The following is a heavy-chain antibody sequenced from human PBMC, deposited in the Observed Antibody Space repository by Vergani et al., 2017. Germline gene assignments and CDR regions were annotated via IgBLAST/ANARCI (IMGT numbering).Heavy chain of an antibody. CDR1: NYSISRGYF. Sequence: QVQLQESGPGLVKPSETLSLTCTVSNYSISRGYFWGWIRRPPGKGLEWIASFHHTGMTYNNPSLKSRVTISVDTSKDQLSLKLSSLTAADTAVYYCARGVKRVRGVITFDYWGRGTLVTVSS. D-gene: IGHD3-10*01. J-gene: IGHJ4*02. V-gene: IGHV4-38-2*02. CDR3: ARGVKRVRGVITFDY. CDR2: FHHTGMT.